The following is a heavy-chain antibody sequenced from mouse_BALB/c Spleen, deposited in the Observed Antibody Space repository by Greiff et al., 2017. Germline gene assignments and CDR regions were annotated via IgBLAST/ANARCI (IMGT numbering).Heavy chain of an antibody. CDR2: IDPANGNT. J-gene: IGHJ4*01. CDR3: ARDGNYRSAMDY. D-gene: IGHD2-1*01. CDR1: GFNIKDTY. V-gene: IGHV14-3*02. Sequence: EVKLVESGAELVKPGASVKLSCTASGFNIKDTYMHWVKQRPEQGLEWIGRIDPANGNTKYDPKFQGKATITADTSSNTAYLQLSSLTSEDTAVYYCARDGNYRSAMDYWGQGTSVTVSS.